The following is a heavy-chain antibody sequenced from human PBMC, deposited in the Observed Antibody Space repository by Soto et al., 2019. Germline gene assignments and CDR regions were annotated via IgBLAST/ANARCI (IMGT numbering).Heavy chain of an antibody. CDR1: GFTVDDYA. V-gene: IGHV3-9*01. Sequence: GGSLRLSCAASGFTVDDYAMHWVRQAPGKGLEWVSGISWNSGSIGCADSVKGRFTISRDNAKNSLYLQMNSLRAEDTALYYCAKDLGNYGYYVFDYWGQGTLVTVSS. CDR3: AKDLGNYGYYVFDY. J-gene: IGHJ4*02. CDR2: ISWNSGSI. D-gene: IGHD4-17*01.